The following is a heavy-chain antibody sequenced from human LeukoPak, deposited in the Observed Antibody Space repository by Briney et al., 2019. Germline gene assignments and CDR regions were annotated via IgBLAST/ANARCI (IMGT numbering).Heavy chain of an antibody. Sequence: GGSLRLSCAASGFTFSTYSVNWVRQAPGKGLEWVSSISSNSHYIYYAESMRGRFTISRDNAKNSLFLQMNSLRAEDTAIYYCVRDSSDFDCWGQGTLVTVSS. J-gene: IGHJ4*02. D-gene: IGHD3-22*01. CDR2: ISSNSHYI. CDR3: VRDSSDFDC. CDR1: GFTFSTYS. V-gene: IGHV3-21*01.